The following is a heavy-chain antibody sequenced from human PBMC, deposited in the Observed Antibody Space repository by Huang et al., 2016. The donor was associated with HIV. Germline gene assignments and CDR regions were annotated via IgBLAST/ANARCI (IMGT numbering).Heavy chain of an antibody. CDR1: GGSIRSSDYH. Sequence: QLLLQESGPGLVKPSEALALTCAVSGGSIRSSDYHWGWIRQPPGKGLEWIGSIYYEGGTHNSPALKSGVTIAVDTSKNLFFLNLTSRTAADTAVYYCARHREGPVAYYSGWGSHLNYMDVWGRGRTVVVSS. V-gene: IGHV4-39*01. D-gene: IGHD3-10*01. CDR3: ARHREGPVAYYSGWGSHLNYMDV. CDR2: IYYEGGT. J-gene: IGHJ6*03.